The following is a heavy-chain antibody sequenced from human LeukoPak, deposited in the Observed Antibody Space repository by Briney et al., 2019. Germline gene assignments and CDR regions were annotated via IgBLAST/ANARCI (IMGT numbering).Heavy chain of an antibody. D-gene: IGHD6-13*01. CDR3: ARRHSSSWYPGYDY. Sequence: SETLSLTCTVSGGSISSSSNCWGWIRQPPGKGLEWXGSINYGGTTYYNPSLKSRVTISVDTSKSQFSLKLSSVTSADTAVYYCARRHSSSWYPGYDYWGQGTLVTVSS. V-gene: IGHV4-39*01. J-gene: IGHJ4*02. CDR1: GGSISSSSNC. CDR2: INYGGTT.